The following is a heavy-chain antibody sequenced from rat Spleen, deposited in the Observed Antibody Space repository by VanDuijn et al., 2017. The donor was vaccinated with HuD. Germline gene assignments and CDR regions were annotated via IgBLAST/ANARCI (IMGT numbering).Heavy chain of an antibody. J-gene: IGHJ4*01. D-gene: IGHD1-12*03. CDR3: ARHHYDGYYHGPVLGVMDA. CDR2: ISSGGGGI. CDR1: GFTFSSFP. V-gene: IGHV5-25*01. Sequence: EVQLVESGGGLVQPGRSLKLSCAASGFTFSSFPMAWVRQAPKKDLEWVASISSGGGGIYYLDSVKGRFTISRDNAKSTLYLQMDSLRSEDTASYYCARHHYDGYYHGPVLGVMDAWGQG.